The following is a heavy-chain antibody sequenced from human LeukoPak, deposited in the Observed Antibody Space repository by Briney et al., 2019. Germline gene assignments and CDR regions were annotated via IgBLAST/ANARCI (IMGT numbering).Heavy chain of an antibody. CDR1: GGSFSGHY. J-gene: IGHJ4*02. D-gene: IGHD2-15*01. Sequence: PSETLSLTCAVYGGSFSGHYWSWIRQPPGKGLEWIEEINHRGSTNYNPYLKSRVTISVDTSKNQFSLKLSSVTAADTAVYYCARGRGYCSRGRWYPQWFDYWGQGTLVTVSS. CDR2: INHRGST. V-gene: IGHV4-34*01. CDR3: ARGRGYCSRGRWYPQWFDY.